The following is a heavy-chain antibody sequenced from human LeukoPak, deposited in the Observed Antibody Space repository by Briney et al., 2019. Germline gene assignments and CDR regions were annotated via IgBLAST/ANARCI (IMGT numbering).Heavy chain of an antibody. CDR2: IYTSGST. J-gene: IGHJ6*03. Sequence: SETLSLTCTVSGGSISSGSYYWSWIRQPAGKGLEWIGRIYTSGSTNYNPSLKSRVTISVDTSKSQFSLKLSSVTAAVTAVYYCARAPYGDYTPGYYYYYYMDVWGKGTTVTVSS. V-gene: IGHV4-61*02. D-gene: IGHD4-17*01. CDR1: GGSISSGSYY. CDR3: ARAPYGDYTPGYYYYYYMDV.